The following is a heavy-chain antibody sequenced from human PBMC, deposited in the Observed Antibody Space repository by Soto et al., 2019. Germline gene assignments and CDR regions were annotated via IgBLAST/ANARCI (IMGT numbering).Heavy chain of an antibody. V-gene: IGHV4-39*01. CDR2: IYYSGST. D-gene: IGHD2-2*01. J-gene: IGHJ4*02. Sequence: SETLSLTCTISGGSISSSSYYWGWIRQPPGKGLEWIGSIYYSGSTYYNPSLKSRVTISVDTSKNQFSLKLSSVTAADTAVYYCARLPDIVVVPAALSNYYFDYWGQGTLVTVSS. CDR3: ARLPDIVVVPAALSNYYFDY. CDR1: GGSISSSSYY.